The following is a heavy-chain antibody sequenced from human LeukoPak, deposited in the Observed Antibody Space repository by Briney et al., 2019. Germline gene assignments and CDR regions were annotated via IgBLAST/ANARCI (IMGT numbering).Heavy chain of an antibody. D-gene: IGHD3-22*01. CDR1: GFTFSDYA. V-gene: IGHV3-23*01. CDR2: ISDDGSGT. CDR3: ATDRERDPSVYYLV. Sequence: GGSLRLFCAASGFTFSDYAMSWVRQAPGQGLEWVSTISDDGSGTYYADSVKGRFTISRDNSKNTLFLQINSLRAEDSAVYYCATDRERDPSVYYLVGGQGTLITVSS. J-gene: IGHJ4*02.